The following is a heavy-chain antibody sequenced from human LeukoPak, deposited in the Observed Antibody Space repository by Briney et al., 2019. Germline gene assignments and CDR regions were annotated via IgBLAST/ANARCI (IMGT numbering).Heavy chain of an antibody. J-gene: IGHJ5*02. CDR2: INTYIGKT. V-gene: IGHV1-18*01. D-gene: IGHD3-9*01. Sequence: GASVKVSCKASGYTFTDFAINWVRQAPGQGLEWMGWINTYIGKTTYAQKFQGRVTMTTDTSTSTAYMELRSLRSDDTAVYYCARHRYFDWLMHTWGQGTLVTVSS. CDR3: ARHRYFDWLMHT. CDR1: GYTFTDFA.